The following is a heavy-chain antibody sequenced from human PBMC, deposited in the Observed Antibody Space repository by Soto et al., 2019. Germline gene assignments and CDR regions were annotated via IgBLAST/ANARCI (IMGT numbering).Heavy chain of an antibody. CDR3: AKDLSSPTYGLED. V-gene: IGHV3-30*18. J-gene: IGHJ6*02. CDR2: ISDDGSNQ. Sequence: QTGGSLRLSCAASGFIFSAYGMHWLRQVPGKGLEWVAFISDDGSNQQYADSVKGRFTISRDNAKEMLYLQMNSLTTEDTAVFYCAKDLSSPTYGLEDWGQGTMVTVSS. D-gene: IGHD2-15*01. CDR1: GFIFSAYG.